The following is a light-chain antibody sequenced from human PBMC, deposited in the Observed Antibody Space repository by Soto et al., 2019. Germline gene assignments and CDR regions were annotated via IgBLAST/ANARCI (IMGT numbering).Light chain of an antibody. CDR1: QSVSSN. CDR3: QQRSNWRVT. V-gene: IGKV3-11*01. J-gene: IGKJ4*01. CDR2: GAS. Sequence: EVVMTQSPATLSVSPGETATLSCRASQSVSSNLAWYQQKPGQAPRLLIYGASTRAAGIPARFSGSGSGTDFTLTISSLEPEDFAVYYCQQRSNWRVTFGGGTKVDIK.